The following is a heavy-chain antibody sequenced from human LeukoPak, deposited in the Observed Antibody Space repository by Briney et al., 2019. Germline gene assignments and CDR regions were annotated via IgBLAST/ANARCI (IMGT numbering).Heavy chain of an antibody. V-gene: IGHV3-7*01. Sequence: RSGGSLRLSCAASGFTFSSYWMSWVRQAPGKGLEWVANIKQDGSGKYYVDSVKGRFTISRDNAKKSLYLQINSLRAEDTALYYCARHLSGITGYTYGRGIDYWGQGTLVTVSS. J-gene: IGHJ4*02. CDR2: IKQDGSGK. CDR3: ARHLSGITGYTYGRGIDY. D-gene: IGHD5-18*01. CDR1: GFTFSSYW.